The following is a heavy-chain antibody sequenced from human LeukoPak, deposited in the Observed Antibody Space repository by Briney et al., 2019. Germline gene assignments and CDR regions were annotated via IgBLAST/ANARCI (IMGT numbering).Heavy chain of an antibody. CDR1: GFTFSSCA. CDR2: IRGSGDNT. Sequence: GGSLRLSCAASGFTFSSCAMSWVRQAPGRGLEWVSAIRGSGDNTYYADSVRGRFTISRDNSKSTLYLQMNSLRAEDTAIHYCAKNMGPEYYYGMDVWGQGTMVTVSS. D-gene: IGHD2/OR15-2a*01. J-gene: IGHJ6*02. V-gene: IGHV3-23*01. CDR3: AKNMGPEYYYGMDV.